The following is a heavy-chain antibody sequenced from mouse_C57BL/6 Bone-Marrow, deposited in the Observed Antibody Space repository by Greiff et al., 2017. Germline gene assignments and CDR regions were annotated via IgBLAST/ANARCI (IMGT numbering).Heavy chain of an antibody. CDR1: GYTFTSYW. CDR2: IDPSDSYT. CDR3: AREGSSPWFAY. V-gene: IGHV1-69*01. Sequence: QVQLQQPGPELVMPGASVKLSCKASGYTFTSYWMHWVKQRPGHGLEWIGEIDPSDSYTNYNQKFKGKSTLTVDKSSSTAYMQLSSLTSEDSAVYDCAREGSSPWFAYWGQGTLVTVSA. J-gene: IGHJ3*01. D-gene: IGHD1-1*01.